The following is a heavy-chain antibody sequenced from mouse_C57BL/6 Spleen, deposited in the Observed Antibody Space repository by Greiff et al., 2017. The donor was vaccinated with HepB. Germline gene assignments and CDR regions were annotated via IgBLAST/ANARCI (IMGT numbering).Heavy chain of an antibody. Sequence: EVKLVESGGGLVQPKGSLKLSCAASGFSFNTYAMNWVRQAPGKGLEWVARIRSKSNNYATYYADSVKDRFTISRDDSESMLYLQMNNLKTEDTAMYYCVRALDGYGAPAYWGQGTLVTVSA. V-gene: IGHV10-1*01. J-gene: IGHJ3*01. CDR1: GFSFNTYA. D-gene: IGHD2-3*01. CDR3: VRALDGYGAPAY. CDR2: IRSKSNNYAT.